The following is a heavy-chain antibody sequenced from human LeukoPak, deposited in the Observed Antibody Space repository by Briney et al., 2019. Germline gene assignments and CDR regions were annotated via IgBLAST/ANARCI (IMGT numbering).Heavy chain of an antibody. CDR3: TRLSGNMQRLPPHH. J-gene: IGHJ5*02. V-gene: IGHV5-51*01. CDR2: IYPGDSDT. Sequence: AGESLKISCKASGYSFVSYWIGWVRQMPGKGLEYMGIIYPGDSDTRYSPSFQGQVTISADKSINTAYLQWSSLKASDSAMYYCTRLSGNMQRLPPHHWGQGTLVIVSS. D-gene: IGHD1-26*01. CDR1: GYSFVSYW.